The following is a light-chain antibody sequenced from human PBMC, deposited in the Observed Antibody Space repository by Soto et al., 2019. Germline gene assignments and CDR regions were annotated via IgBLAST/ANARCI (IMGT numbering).Light chain of an antibody. CDR2: GAS. J-gene: IGKJ2*01. CDR1: QSVNSN. Sequence: EIVMTQSPATLSVSPGERATLSCRASQSVNSNLAWYQQKPGQAPSLLIYGASTRATGVPARFSGSGSGTEFTLPISSLQSEDFAVYYCQQYNNCPPYTFGQGTKLEIK. V-gene: IGKV3-15*01. CDR3: QQYNNCPPYT.